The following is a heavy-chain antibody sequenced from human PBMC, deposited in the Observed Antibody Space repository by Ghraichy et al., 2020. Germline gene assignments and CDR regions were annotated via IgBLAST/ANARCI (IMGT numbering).Heavy chain of an antibody. CDR2: ISSSSSYI. D-gene: IGHD3-22*01. J-gene: IGHJ5*02. CDR3: ARDISPAYYDSSGYYSGYNWFDP. Sequence: ETLSLTCAASGFTFSSYSMNWVRQAPGKGLEWVSSISSSSSYIYYADSVKGRFTISRDNAKNSLYLQMNSLRAEDTAVYYCARDISPAYYDSSGYYSGYNWFDPWGQGTLVTVSS. V-gene: IGHV3-21*01. CDR1: GFTFSSYS.